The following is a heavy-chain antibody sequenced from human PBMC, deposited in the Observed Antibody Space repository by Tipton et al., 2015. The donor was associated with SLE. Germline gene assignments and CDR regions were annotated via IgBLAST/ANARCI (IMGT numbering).Heavy chain of an antibody. Sequence: SLRLSCAAPGFTVSSNYMSWVRQAPGKGLEWVSVIYSGGSTYYADSVKGRFTISRDNSKNTLYLQMNSLRAEDTAVYYCARGAVVVVAATLFDYWGQGTLVTVSS. J-gene: IGHJ4*02. V-gene: IGHV3-53*01. D-gene: IGHD2-15*01. CDR1: GFTVSSNY. CDR3: ARGAVVVVAATLFDY. CDR2: IYSGGST.